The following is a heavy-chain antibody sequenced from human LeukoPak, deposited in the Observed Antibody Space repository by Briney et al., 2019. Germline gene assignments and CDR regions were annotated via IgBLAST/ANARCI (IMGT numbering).Heavy chain of an antibody. CDR3: ARGGRGSGDYYYYYGMDV. J-gene: IGHJ6*02. V-gene: IGHV4-4*07. D-gene: IGHD2-15*01. Sequence: SETLSLTCYVSGASIRTYYWNWIRQPAGKGLEWIGRIYSSGSTNYNPSLKSRATMSVDTSKNQFYLQLSTVTAADTAVYYCARGGRGSGDYYYYYGMDVWGQGTTVTVS. CDR2: IYSSGST. CDR1: GASIRTYY.